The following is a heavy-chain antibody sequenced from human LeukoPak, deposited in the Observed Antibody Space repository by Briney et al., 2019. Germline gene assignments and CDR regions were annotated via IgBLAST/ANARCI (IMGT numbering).Heavy chain of an antibody. CDR3: ARQKGIVGATGGIDY. D-gene: IGHD1-26*01. J-gene: IGHJ4*02. V-gene: IGHV4-39*01. CDR2: IYYSGST. Sequence: SETLSLTCTVSGGSISSSSYYWGWIRQPPGKGLEWIGSIYYSGSTYYNPSLKSRVTISVDTSKNQFSLKLSSVTAADTAVYYCARQKGIVGATGGIDYWGQGTLVTVSS. CDR1: GGSISSSSYY.